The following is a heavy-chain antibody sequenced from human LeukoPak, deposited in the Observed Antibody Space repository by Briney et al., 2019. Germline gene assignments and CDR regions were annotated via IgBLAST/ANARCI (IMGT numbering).Heavy chain of an antibody. CDR3: TRVSYADGGYFDY. CDR2: ISRTTNYT. J-gene: IGHJ4*02. D-gene: IGHD3-16*01. CDR1: GFTFSSYY. V-gene: IGHV3-21*01. Sequence: PGRSLRLSCAASGFTFSSYYMNWVRQDPGKGLEWVSSISRTTNYTYYTDSVKGRFTISRDNAKNSLYLQMNSLTAEDTAVYYCTRVSYADGGYFDYWGQGTLVTVSS.